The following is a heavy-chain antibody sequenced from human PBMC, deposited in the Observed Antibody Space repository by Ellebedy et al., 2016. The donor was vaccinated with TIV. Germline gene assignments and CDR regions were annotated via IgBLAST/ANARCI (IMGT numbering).Heavy chain of an antibody. Sequence: PSETLSLTCTVSGGSIGGYYWNRIRQSAGKGLEWIGRIYTSGSTNYNPSLKSRVTMSIDTSKKQFSLKLTSVTAADTAVYFCARGWSSGRTIDYWGQGTLVTVSS. CDR2: IYTSGST. V-gene: IGHV4-4*07. CDR1: GGSIGGYY. J-gene: IGHJ4*02. CDR3: ARGWSSGRTIDY. D-gene: IGHD3-10*01.